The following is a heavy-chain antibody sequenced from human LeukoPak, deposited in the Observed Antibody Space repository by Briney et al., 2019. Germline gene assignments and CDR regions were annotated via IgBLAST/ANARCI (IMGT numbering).Heavy chain of an antibody. D-gene: IGHD2-2*01. CDR2: ISGSGGST. Sequence: GGSPRLSCAASGFTFSSYAMNWVRQAPGKGLEAVSAISGSGGSTYYSVKGRFTISRDNSKNTLYLQMTSLTAEDPAVYYCAKGSCSSTSSKESFLDYWGQGTLVTVSS. CDR3: AKGSCSSTSSKESFLDY. V-gene: IGHV3-23*01. J-gene: IGHJ4*02. CDR1: GFTFSSYA.